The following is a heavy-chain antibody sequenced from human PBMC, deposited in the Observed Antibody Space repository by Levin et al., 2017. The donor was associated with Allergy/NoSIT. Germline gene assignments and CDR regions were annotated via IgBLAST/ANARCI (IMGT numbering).Heavy chain of an antibody. CDR1: RFTVSSGY. CDR3: ARGSQWLVRDFDC. V-gene: IGHV3-66*01. Sequence: GESLKISCAASRFTVSSGYMSWVRQAPGKGLEWVSLIHSGGNTYYADSLKGRFTISTDSSKNTLYLQMNSLRPDDTAMYYCARGSQWLVRDFDCWGQGTLVTVSS. J-gene: IGHJ4*02. CDR2: IHSGGNT. D-gene: IGHD6-19*01.